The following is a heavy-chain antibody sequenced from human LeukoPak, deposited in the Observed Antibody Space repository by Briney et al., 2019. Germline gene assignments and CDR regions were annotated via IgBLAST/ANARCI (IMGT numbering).Heavy chain of an antibody. CDR3: VREDTPATANY. CDR2: ISGGGDIT. V-gene: IGHV3-23*01. CDR1: GFNFANHA. Sequence: GGSLTLSCAASGFNFANHAMSWVRQTPGKGLEWVSAISGGGDITYYADSVTGRFTISRDNSKDTLFLQMHSLRPGDTAVYYCVREDTPATANYWGQGTLVTISS. J-gene: IGHJ4*02. D-gene: IGHD2-21*02.